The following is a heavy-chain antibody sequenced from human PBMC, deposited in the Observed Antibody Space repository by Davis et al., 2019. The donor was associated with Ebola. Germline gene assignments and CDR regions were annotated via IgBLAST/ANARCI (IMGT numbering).Heavy chain of an antibody. J-gene: IGHJ4*02. Sequence: SETLSLTCAVYGGSFSGYYWSWIRQPPGKGLEWIGGINHSGSTNYNPSLKSRVTISVDTSKNQFSLKLSSVTAADTAVYYCASRQQQLVRGLDYWGQGTLVTVSS. CDR3: ASRQQQLVRGLDY. D-gene: IGHD6-13*01. V-gene: IGHV4-34*01. CDR2: INHSGST. CDR1: GGSFSGYY.